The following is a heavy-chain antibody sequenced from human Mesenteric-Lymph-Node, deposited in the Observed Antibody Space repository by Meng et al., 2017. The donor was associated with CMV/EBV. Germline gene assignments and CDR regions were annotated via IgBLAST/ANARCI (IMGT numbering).Heavy chain of an antibody. CDR1: GFSFSDYV. Sequence: GGSLRLSCAASGFSFSDYVMSWVRQAPGRGLEWVAIISYDGGNQYYADSVKGRFTISRDNSKNTLYLQMNSLRAEDTAVYYCVRGVRGDAILLWFGEFSYYFDYWGQGTLVTVSS. CDR3: VRGVRGDAILLWFGEFSYYFDY. CDR2: ISYDGGNQ. V-gene: IGHV3-30-3*01. J-gene: IGHJ4*02. D-gene: IGHD3-10*01.